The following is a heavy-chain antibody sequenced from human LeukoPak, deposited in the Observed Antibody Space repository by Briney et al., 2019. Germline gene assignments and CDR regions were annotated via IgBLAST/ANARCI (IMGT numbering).Heavy chain of an antibody. CDR2: ISGSGGNT. V-gene: IGHV3-23*01. J-gene: IGHJ4*02. CDR3: AKGSYYYDSADYFDY. Sequence: PGGSLRLSCAASGFTFSSYAMSWVRQAPGKGLEWVSTISGSGGNTYYADSVKGRFTISRDNSKNTLYLQMSSLRAEDTAVHYCAKGSYYYDSADYFDYWGQGTLVTVSS. CDR1: GFTFSSYA. D-gene: IGHD3-16*01.